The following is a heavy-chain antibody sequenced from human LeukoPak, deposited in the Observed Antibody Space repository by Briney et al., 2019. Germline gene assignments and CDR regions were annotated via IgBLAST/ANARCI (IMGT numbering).Heavy chain of an antibody. D-gene: IGHD3-3*01. V-gene: IGHV4-4*07. Sequence: SETLSLTCTVSVGSISSYYWSWIRQPAGRAPEWIGRIYSSGIINYNPCLKSLVTIPLDNSENQLSLKLSYVTAEDTAVYYCARDTGKSGYPDYWGQGTLVTVSS. J-gene: IGHJ4*02. CDR3: ARDTGKSGYPDY. CDR1: VGSISSYY. CDR2: IYSSGII.